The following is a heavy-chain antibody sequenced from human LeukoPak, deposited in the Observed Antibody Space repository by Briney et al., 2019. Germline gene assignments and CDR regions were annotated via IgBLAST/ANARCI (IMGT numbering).Heavy chain of an antibody. CDR2: INHSGST. CDR3: ARNPLVRGVHYYMTS. D-gene: IGHD3-10*01. Sequence: SETLSLTCAVYGGSFSGYYWSWIRQPPGKGLEWIGEINHSGSTNYNPSLKSRVTISVDTSKNQFSLKLSSVTAADTAVYYCARNPLVRGVHYYMTSGAKGPRSPSP. V-gene: IGHV4-34*01. CDR1: GGSFSGYY. J-gene: IGHJ6*03.